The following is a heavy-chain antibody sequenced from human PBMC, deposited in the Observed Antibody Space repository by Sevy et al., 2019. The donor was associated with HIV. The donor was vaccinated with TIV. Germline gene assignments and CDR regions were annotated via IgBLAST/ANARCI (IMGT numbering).Heavy chain of an antibody. J-gene: IGHJ6*02. CDR3: ARGTMVTTHYYYYYGMDV. CDR2: IIPIFGTA. V-gene: IGHV1-69*13. D-gene: IGHD5-18*01. Sequence: ASVKVSCKASGGTFSSYAISWVRQAPGQGLEWMGGIIPIFGTANYAQKFQGRVTITADESTSTAYMELSSLRSEETAVYYCARGTMVTTHYYYYYGMDVWGQGTTVTVSS. CDR1: GGTFSSYA.